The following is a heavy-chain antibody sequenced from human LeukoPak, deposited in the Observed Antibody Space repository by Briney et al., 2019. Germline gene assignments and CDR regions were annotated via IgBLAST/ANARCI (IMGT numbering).Heavy chain of an antibody. CDR1: GGSISSSSYY. J-gene: IGHJ6*03. V-gene: IGHV4-39*07. Sequence: SETLSLTCTVSGGSISSSSYYWGWIRQPPGKGLEWIGSIYYSGSTYYNPSLKSRVTISVDTSKNQFSLKLSSVTAADTAVYYCVRATGRFTVDYYYYMDVWGKGTTVTVSS. CDR3: VRATGRFTVDYYYYMDV. CDR2: IYYSGST. D-gene: IGHD5-24*01.